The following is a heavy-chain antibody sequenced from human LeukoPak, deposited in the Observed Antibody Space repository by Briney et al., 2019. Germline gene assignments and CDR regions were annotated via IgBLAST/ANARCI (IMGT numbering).Heavy chain of an antibody. CDR2: ISYSENT. J-gene: IGHJ5*02. CDR3: ARVPGPNWFDP. CDR1: GGSISSSNYY. Sequence: PSETLSLTCTVSGGSISSSNYYWGWIRQPPGKGLEWIGSISYSENTYYNPSLKSRVTISIDTSKNQFSLKLSSVTAADTAVYYCARVPGPNWFDPWGQGTLVPSPQ. V-gene: IGHV4-39*01.